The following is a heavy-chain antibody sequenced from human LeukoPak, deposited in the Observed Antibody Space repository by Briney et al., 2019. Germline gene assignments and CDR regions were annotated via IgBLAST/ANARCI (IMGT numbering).Heavy chain of an antibody. CDR3: ARDRDGLT. V-gene: IGHV3-7*01. CDR1: GFQFSNYW. CDR2: IRRDGSSR. D-gene: IGHD5-24*01. J-gene: IGHJ4*02. Sequence: SGGSQRLSCAASGFQFSNYWMTWVRQAPGKGLEWVANIRRDGSSRSYVDSVQGRFTISRDNAKNTLYLQMSSLRAEDTAVYYCARDRDGLTWGQGTLVTVSS.